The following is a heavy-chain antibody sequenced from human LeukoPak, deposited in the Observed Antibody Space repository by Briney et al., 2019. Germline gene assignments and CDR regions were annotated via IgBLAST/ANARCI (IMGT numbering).Heavy chain of an antibody. V-gene: IGHV1-69*06. D-gene: IGHD1-26*01. J-gene: IGHJ4*02. CDR2: IIPIFGTA. CDR3: ARDQGGGSYYRDPQTYYFDY. CDR1: GGTFSSYA. Sequence: SVTVSCKASGGTFSSYAISWVRQAPGQGLEWMGRIIPIFGTANYAQKLQGRVTITADKSTSTAYMELSSMRSEDTAVYYCARDQGGGSYYRDPQTYYFDYWGQGTLVTVSS.